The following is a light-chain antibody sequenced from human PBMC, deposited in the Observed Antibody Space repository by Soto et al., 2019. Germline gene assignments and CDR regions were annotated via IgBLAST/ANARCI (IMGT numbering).Light chain of an antibody. Sequence: VSRRSPTTLSMYAWERSIHLGGPSQSVSRSYLAWYQQKPGQAPRLLMYGASSRATGIPDRFCGSGCGTAFSLTISRLEPEDFSVYYCQHYGSPPWTFAQGTKVDIK. CDR3: QHYGSPPWT. CDR1: QSVSRSY. CDR2: GAS. V-gene: IGKV3-20*01. J-gene: IGKJ1*01.